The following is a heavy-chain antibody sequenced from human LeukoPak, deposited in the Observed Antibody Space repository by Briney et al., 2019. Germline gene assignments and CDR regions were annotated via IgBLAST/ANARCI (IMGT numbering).Heavy chain of an antibody. CDR1: GYSFTSYW. CDR3: ARWYNWNYARPWFDP. V-gene: IGHV5-51*01. Sequence: GESLKISFKGSGYSFTSYWIGWVRQMPGKGLEWMGIIYPGDSDTRYSPSFQGQVTISADKSISTAYLQWSSLKASDTAMYYCARWYNWNYARPWFDPWGQGTLVTVSS. J-gene: IGHJ5*02. CDR2: IYPGDSDT. D-gene: IGHD1-7*01.